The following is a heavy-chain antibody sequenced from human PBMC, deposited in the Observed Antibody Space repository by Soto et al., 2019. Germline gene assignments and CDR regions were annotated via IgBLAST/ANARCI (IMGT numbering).Heavy chain of an antibody. CDR2: INHSGST. Sequence: PSQTNPLSYAVDGGYFSDYYWSWIRQPPGKGLEWIGEINHSGSTNYNPSLKSRVTISVDTSKNQFSLKLSSVTAADTAVYYCARGPAIAVTDYYYYMDVWGKGTTVTVSS. D-gene: IGHD6-19*01. J-gene: IGHJ6*03. CDR1: GGYFSDYY. CDR3: ARGPAIAVTDYYYYMDV. V-gene: IGHV4-34*01.